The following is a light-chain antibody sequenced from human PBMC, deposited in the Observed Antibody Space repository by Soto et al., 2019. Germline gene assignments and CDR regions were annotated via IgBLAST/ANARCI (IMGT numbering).Light chain of an antibody. CDR1: QSVSSY. J-gene: IGKJ4*01. CDR2: DAS. V-gene: IGKV3-11*01. CDR3: QQRSAWPLT. Sequence: EIVLTQSPATLSLSPGERATLSCRASQSVSSYLAWFQQRPGQAPRLLIYDASNRATGIPARFSGSGSGTDCTLAISSLEPEDFALYYCQQRSAWPLTFGGGTKVEIK.